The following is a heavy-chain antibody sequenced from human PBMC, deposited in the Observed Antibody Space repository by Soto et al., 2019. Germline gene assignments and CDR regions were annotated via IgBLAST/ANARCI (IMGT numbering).Heavy chain of an antibody. CDR1: SDSISSYY. D-gene: IGHD6-13*01. J-gene: IGHJ4*02. CDR2: ISYSGST. CDR3: ARGTSWQLPFDY. Sequence: QVQLQESGPGLVKPSETLSLTCTVSSDSISSYYWSWIRQPPGKRLAWIGYISYSGSTDYNPYLKSRVTISGDTSKNQFSLKVSSVTAADTAVYYCARGTSWQLPFDYWGQGTLVTVSS. V-gene: IGHV4-59*01.